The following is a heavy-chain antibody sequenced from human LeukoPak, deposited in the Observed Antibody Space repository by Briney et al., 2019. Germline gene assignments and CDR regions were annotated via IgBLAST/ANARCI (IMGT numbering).Heavy chain of an antibody. D-gene: IGHD4/OR15-4a*01. CDR1: GGTLSSYA. V-gene: IGHV1-69*06. CDR3: AKSRGLYGGKGHYYYYYMDV. J-gene: IGHJ6*03. Sequence: SVKVSCEASGGTLSSYALNWVRQAPGQGLEWMGGIILIFGTADYAQKFQGRVTITADKSTSTAYVELSSLRSEDTAVYYCAKSRGLYGGKGHYYYYYMDVWGKGTTVTVSS. CDR2: IILIFGTA.